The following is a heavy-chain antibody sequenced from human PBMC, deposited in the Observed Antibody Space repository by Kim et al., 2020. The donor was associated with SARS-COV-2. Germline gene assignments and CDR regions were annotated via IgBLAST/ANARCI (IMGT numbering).Heavy chain of an antibody. CDR1: GGSFSGYY. CDR3: ARIALRLVAFDI. CDR2: INHSGST. D-gene: IGHD2-21*01. Sequence: SETLSLTCAVYGGSFSGYYWSWIRQPPGKGLEWIGEINHSGSTNYNPSLKSRVTISVDTSKNQFSLKLSSVTAADTAVYYCARIALRLVAFDIWGQGTMVTVSS. V-gene: IGHV4-34*01. J-gene: IGHJ3*02.